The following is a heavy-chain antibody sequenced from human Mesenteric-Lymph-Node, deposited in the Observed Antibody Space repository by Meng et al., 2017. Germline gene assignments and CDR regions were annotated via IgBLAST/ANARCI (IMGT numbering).Heavy chain of an antibody. Sequence: QVQGQEPGPVLVTPSETLSLTCTVSGGSISSSSYYWAWIRQPPGEGLEWIGSVVYSGTTYYTSSLKSRVSISVDTSKNQFSLKLSSVTAADTAVYYCARVILSGPYPMTDAFDIWGQGTMVTVSS. J-gene: IGHJ3*02. CDR1: GGSISSSSYY. CDR3: ARVILSGPYPMTDAFDI. CDR2: VVYSGTT. V-gene: IGHV4-39*07. D-gene: IGHD3-22*01.